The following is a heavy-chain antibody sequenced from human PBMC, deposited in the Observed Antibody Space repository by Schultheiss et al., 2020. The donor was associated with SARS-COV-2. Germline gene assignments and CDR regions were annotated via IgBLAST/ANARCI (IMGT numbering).Heavy chain of an antibody. V-gene: IGHV4-34*01. CDR2: INHSGST. J-gene: IGHJ4*02. CDR3: ATSKGTYCSSTSCYFPRYFDY. D-gene: IGHD2-2*01. CDR1: GGSFSGYY. Sequence: SETLSLTCAVYGGSFSGYYWSWIRQPPGKGLEWIGEINHSGSTNYNPSLMSRVTISVDTSKNQFSLKLSSVTAADTAVYYCATSKGTYCSSTSCYFPRYFDYWGQGTLVTVSS.